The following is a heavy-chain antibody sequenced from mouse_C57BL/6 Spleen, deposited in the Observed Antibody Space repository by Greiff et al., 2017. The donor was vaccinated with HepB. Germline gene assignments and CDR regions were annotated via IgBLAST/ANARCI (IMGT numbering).Heavy chain of an antibody. CDR1: GYTFTSYW. CDR3: ARWGYDDYFDY. Sequence: VQLQQPGAELVRPGSSVKLSCKASGYTFTSYWMDWVKQRPGQGLEWIGNIYPSDSETHYNQKFKDKATLTVDKSSSTAYMQLSSLTSEDSAVYYCARWGYDDYFDYWGQGTTLTVSS. J-gene: IGHJ2*01. V-gene: IGHV1-61*01. D-gene: IGHD2-2*01. CDR2: IYPSDSET.